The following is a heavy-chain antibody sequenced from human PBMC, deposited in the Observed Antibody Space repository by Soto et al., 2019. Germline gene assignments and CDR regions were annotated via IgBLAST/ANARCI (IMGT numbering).Heavy chain of an antibody. CDR2: IKQDGSEK. Sequence: LRLSCAASGFTFSSYWMSWVRQAPGKGLEWVANIKQDGSEKYYVDSVKGRFTISRDNAKNSLYLQMNSLRAEDTAVYYCARTLGGIAVAGTNYYGMDVWGQGTTVTVSS. D-gene: IGHD6-19*01. V-gene: IGHV3-7*01. CDR3: ARTLGGIAVAGTNYYGMDV. J-gene: IGHJ6*02. CDR1: GFTFSSYW.